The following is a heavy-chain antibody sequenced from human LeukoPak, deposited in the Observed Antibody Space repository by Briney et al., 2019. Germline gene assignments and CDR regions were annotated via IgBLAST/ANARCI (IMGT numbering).Heavy chain of an antibody. J-gene: IGHJ4*02. V-gene: IGHV3-74*01. CDR1: GFSFSGHW. CDR2: ISPTGSPT. CDR3: ARGPNSNWSGLDF. Sequence: PGGSLRLSCIASGFSFSGHWMHWARQLPGKGLVWVSRISPTGSPTSYADSVKGRFTVSRDNAKNTLYLQVNNLRAEDTAVYYCARGPNSNWSGLDFWGQGTLLTVSS. D-gene: IGHD6-6*01.